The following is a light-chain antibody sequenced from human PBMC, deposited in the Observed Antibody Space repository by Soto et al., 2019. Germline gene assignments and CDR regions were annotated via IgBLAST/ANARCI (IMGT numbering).Light chain of an antibody. Sequence: DIPMTQSPSSLSASVGDRVTITCRASQSIAGYLSWYQQRPGKAPKFLIYSASSLQRGVPSRFSGSGSGTDFSLTINGLQPEDFATYFCQQSFRVPITFGQGTRLEIK. CDR2: SAS. CDR3: QQSFRVPIT. CDR1: QSIAGY. V-gene: IGKV1-39*01. J-gene: IGKJ5*01.